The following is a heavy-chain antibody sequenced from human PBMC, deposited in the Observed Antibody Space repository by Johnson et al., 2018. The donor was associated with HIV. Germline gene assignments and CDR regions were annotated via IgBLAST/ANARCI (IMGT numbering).Heavy chain of an antibody. CDR1: GFTFSYYG. CDR2: ISFDGSKK. Sequence: QVQLVESGGGVVQPGKSLRLSCAASGFTFSYYGIHWVRQAPGKGLEWVAVISFDGSKKYYADSVKGRFTISRDNSKNTLYLQMNSLRAEDTAVYYCAKDSPGWLVGAIGEDAFDIWGQGTMVTVSS. D-gene: IGHD1-26*01. CDR3: AKDSPGWLVGAIGEDAFDI. V-gene: IGHV3-30*18. J-gene: IGHJ3*02.